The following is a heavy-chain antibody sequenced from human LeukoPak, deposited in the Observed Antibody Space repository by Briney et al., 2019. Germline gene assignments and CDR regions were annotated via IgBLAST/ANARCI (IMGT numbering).Heavy chain of an antibody. J-gene: IGHJ5*02. V-gene: IGHV4-30-4*01. CDR2: IYYSGST. CDR3: ASHSSGYYYVYWFDP. CDR1: VGSFSSGVSS. D-gene: IGHD3-22*01. Sequence: SQTLSLTCLVSVGSFSSGVSSWRWIRQPPGKGLAWIGYIYYSGSTYYNPSLKSRVTISVDTSKNQFSLKLSSVTAADTAVYYCASHSSGYYYVYWFDPWGQGTLVTVSS.